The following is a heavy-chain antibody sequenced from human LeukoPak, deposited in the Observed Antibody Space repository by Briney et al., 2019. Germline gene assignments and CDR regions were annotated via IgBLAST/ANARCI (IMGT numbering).Heavy chain of an antibody. CDR2: ISSSSSYI. CDR1: RFTSSVATG. D-gene: IGHD2-2*01. Sequence: PGGSLRLSCAQPRFTSSVATGCTGPQAPGEGLEWASSISSSSSYIYYADSLKGRFTISRDNAQNSLYLQMNNLRAEDTAGYYCANIQLNFYYYYLHVGPKGPPVTVSS. V-gene: IGHV3-21*03. CDR3: ANIQLNFYYYYLHV. J-gene: IGHJ6*03.